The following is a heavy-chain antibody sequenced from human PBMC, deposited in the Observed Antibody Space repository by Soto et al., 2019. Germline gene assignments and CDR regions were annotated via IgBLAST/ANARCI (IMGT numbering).Heavy chain of an antibody. J-gene: IGHJ4*02. D-gene: IGHD1-26*01. CDR3: ASRGSGSYYDY. CDR1: GFTFSSYT. Sequence: EVQLLESGGGLVQPGGSLRLSCAASGFTFSSYTMRWVRQAPVKGLGWVSAISGSGGSTYYADSVKGRFTISRDNSQNPLYLQMNTLRAEDTAVYYCASRGSGSYYDYWGQGTLVTVSS. V-gene: IGHV3-23*01. CDR2: ISGSGGST.